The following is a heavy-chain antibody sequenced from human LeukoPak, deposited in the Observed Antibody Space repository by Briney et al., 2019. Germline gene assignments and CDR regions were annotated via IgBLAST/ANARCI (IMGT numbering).Heavy chain of an antibody. D-gene: IGHD2-2*01. J-gene: IGHJ5*02. V-gene: IGHV3-21*01. CDR3: AREGSTSDSSFDP. CDR1: GFTFSSYS. CDR2: ISSSSSYI. Sequence: GGSLRLSCAASGFTFSSYSMNWVRQAPGKGLEWVSSISSSSSYIYYADLVKGRFTISRDNAKNSLYLQMNSRRAEDTAVYYCAREGSTSDSSFDPWGQGTLVTVSS.